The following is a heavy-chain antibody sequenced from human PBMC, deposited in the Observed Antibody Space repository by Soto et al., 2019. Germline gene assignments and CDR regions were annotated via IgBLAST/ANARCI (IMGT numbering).Heavy chain of an antibody. D-gene: IGHD1-1*01. CDR1: GFTFSNYA. Sequence: PGGSLRLSCAASGFTFSNYAMTWVRQAPGEGLKWVSLISGSGGSTYYADSVKGRFSIYRDISKNTLYLQMNSLRAEDTAVYYCAKDSGTGTSYYYYYGMDVWGQGTTVTVSS. CDR2: ISGSGGST. J-gene: IGHJ6*02. CDR3: AKDSGTGTSYYYYYGMDV. V-gene: IGHV3-23*01.